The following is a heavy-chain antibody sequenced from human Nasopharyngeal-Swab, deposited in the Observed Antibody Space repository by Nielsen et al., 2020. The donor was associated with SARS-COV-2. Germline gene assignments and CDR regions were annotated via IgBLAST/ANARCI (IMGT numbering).Heavy chain of an antibody. CDR2: IYYSGST. D-gene: IGHD3-22*01. J-gene: IGHJ4*02. CDR3: ARDSLGTYYHYFDY. CDR1: GGSISSGDYY. V-gene: IGHV4-30-4*01. Sequence: TLSLTCTVSGGSISSGDYYWSWIRQPPGKGLEWIGYIYYSGSTYYNPSLKSRVTISVDTSKNQFSLKLSSVTAADTAVYYCARDSLGTYYHYFDYWGQGTLVTVSS.